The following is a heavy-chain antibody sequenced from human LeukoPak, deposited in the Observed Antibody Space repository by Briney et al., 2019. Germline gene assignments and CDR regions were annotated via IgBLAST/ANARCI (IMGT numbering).Heavy chain of an antibody. CDR2: ISGSGGST. V-gene: IGHV3-23*01. Sequence: GGSLRLSCAASGFTFSSYAMSWVRQAPGKGLEWVSAISGSGGSTYYADSVKGRFTISRDNSKNTLYLQMNSLRAEDTAVYYCASIPEDSSGYYFDYWGQGTLVTVSS. CDR3: ASIPEDSSGYYFDY. D-gene: IGHD3-22*01. CDR1: GFTFSSYA. J-gene: IGHJ4*02.